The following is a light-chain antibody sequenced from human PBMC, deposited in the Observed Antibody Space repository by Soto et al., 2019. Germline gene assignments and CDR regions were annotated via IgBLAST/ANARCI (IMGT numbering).Light chain of an antibody. CDR1: SSDVGGSHV. CDR3: CSYSTSTSLEV. V-gene: IGLV2-14*01. Sequence: QSALTQPASVSGSPGQSITISCTGTSSDVGGSHVVSWYQHLPGKAPKLMIYEIRNRPSGVSNRFSGSKSGTTSSLTISGHHAEDEADYCCCSYSTSTSLEVFGTGTKVTVL. CDR2: EIR. J-gene: IGLJ1*01.